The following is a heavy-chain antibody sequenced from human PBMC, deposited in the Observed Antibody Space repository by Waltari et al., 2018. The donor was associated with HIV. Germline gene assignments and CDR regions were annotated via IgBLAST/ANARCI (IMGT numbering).Heavy chain of an antibody. V-gene: IGHV3-53*01. J-gene: IGHJ5*02. CDR3: ATGVRYYGP. D-gene: IGHD3-22*01. CDR2: SYPDDTT. CDR1: NSSISAKH. Sequence: EVLLAESGGGLIQPGGSLGLSCTAFNSSISAKHLTWIRQAPGGSLEWVAVSYPDDTTHYADSVSGRFTISRAKSRTKVFLLMNSLFVDDTATYFCATGVRYYGPWGQGTRVTVSS.